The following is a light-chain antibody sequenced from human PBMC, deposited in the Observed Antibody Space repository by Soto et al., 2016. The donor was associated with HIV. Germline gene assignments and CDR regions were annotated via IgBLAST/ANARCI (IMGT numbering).Light chain of an antibody. V-gene: IGKV1-27*01. CDR2: AAS. CDR3: QKYNSXPPLFA. Sequence: DIQMTQSPSSLSASVGDRVTITCRASQGIRTYLAWYQQKPGKAPKLLIYAASTLQSGVPSRFSGSGSGTDFTLTISGLQPEDVATYYCQKYNSXPPLFAFGPGTKVISN. J-gene: IGKJ3*01. CDR1: QGIRTY.